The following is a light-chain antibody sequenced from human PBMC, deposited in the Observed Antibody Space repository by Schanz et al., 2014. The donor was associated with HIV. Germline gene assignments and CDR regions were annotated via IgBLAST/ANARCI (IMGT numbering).Light chain of an antibody. V-gene: IGKV1-5*03. CDR1: QTIGRF. Sequence: DILMTQSPSTLSTSVGDRVTITCRASQTIGRFLAWYQQKPGSAPVLLIYQASTLETGVPSRFSGSGSGTSFTLTITSLQPDDFATYYCQQCVTYPYTFGQGTKLDIK. J-gene: IGKJ2*01. CDR2: QAS. CDR3: QQCVTYPYT.